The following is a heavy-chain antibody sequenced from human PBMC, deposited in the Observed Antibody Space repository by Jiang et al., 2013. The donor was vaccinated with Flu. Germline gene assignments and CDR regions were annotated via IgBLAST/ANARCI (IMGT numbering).Heavy chain of an antibody. D-gene: IGHD3-16*02. CDR3: ARDLIGQFYVNPYRHGMDV. Sequence: GAEVKKPGASVKVSCKASGYTFTSYAVHWVRQAPGQRLEWMGWINAGNGNTKYSQKFQGRVTITRDTSATTAYMELSSLRSDDTAVYYCARDLIGQFYVNPYRHGMDVWGQGTTVSVSS. CDR2: INAGNGNT. CDR1: GYTFTSYA. J-gene: IGHJ6*02. V-gene: IGHV1-3*01.